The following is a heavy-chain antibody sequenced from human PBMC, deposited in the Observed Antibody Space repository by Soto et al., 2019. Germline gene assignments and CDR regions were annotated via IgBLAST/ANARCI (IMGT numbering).Heavy chain of an antibody. V-gene: IGHV3-30*18. CDR3: AKDSYYYGMDV. J-gene: IGHJ6*02. CDR2: ISYDGSNK. Sequence: QVQLVESGGGVVQPGRSLRLSCAASGLTFSSYGMHWVRQAPGKGLEWVAVISYDGSNKYYADSVKGRFTISRDNSKNTLYLQMNSLRAEDTAVYYCAKDSYYYGMDVWGQGTTVTVSS. CDR1: GLTFSSYG.